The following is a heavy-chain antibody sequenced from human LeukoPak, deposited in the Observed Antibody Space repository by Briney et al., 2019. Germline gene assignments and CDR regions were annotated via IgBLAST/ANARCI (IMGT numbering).Heavy chain of an antibody. CDR1: GFTFRNYW. D-gene: IGHD6-13*01. V-gene: IGHV3-7*04. J-gene: IGHJ4*02. Sequence: QPGGSLRLSCAASGFTFRNYWMNWVRQAPGKGLEWVANINQDGSQKHFVGSVKGRFTISRDNAKNSLSLQMNSLRAEDAAVYYCARDGQYSTSWYDFDYWGQGTLVTVSS. CDR2: INQDGSQK. CDR3: ARDGQYSTSWYDFDY.